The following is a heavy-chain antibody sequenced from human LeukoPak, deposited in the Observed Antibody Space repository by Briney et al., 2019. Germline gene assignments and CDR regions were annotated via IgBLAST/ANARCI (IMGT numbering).Heavy chain of an antibody. V-gene: IGHV3-23*01. J-gene: IGHJ4*02. CDR2: ISGRGGST. Sequence: PGGSLRLSCAASGFPFSSYAMIWVRQASGKGLDWVLDISGRGGSTYYADSVRGRFPIPRDNPKHTLYLQMNSLRAEDTAVYYCAKDGYSSGWYDYWGQGTLVTVSS. D-gene: IGHD6-19*01. CDR3: AKDGYSSGWYDY. CDR1: GFPFSSYA.